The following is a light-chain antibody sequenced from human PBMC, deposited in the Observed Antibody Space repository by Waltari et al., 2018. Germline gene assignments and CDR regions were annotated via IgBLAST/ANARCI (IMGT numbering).Light chain of an antibody. J-gene: IGLJ7*01. CDR3: GTWDSSLSGAV. CDR2: ENT. CDR1: GSKNGYHF. V-gene: IGLV1-51*02. Sequence: QSVLPQPPSVSAAPGQRVTVPCPGGGSKNGYHFLLWYRQFPGTAPKLLIYENTERPSGIPGRFSGSKSGTSATLDITGLQAGDEADYYCGTWDSSLSGAVFGGGTHLTVL.